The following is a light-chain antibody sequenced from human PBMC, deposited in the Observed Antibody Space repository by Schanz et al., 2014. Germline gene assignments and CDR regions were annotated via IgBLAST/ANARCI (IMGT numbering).Light chain of an antibody. CDR1: SSDVGGYNY. CDR2: DVS. V-gene: IGLV2-8*01. CDR3: QSYDTSVSGRI. J-gene: IGLJ2*01. Sequence: QSALTQPPSASGSPGQSVTISCTGTSSDVGGYNYVSWYQQHPGKAPKLMIYDVSNRPSGVPDRFSGSKSGNTASLTVSGLQAEHEANYYCQSYDTSVSGRIFGGGTKLTVL.